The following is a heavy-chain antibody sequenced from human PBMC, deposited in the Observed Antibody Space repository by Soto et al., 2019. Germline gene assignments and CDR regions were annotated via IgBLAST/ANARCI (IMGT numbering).Heavy chain of an antibody. CDR1: GFTFTSSA. J-gene: IGHJ4*02. D-gene: IGHD2-8*01. Sequence: SVKVSCKASGFTFTSSAFQWVRQARGQRLEWIGWIAVSSGYTNYAQRFQDRVTLTRDMSTATTYMELGRLTSEDTAIYYCAADATAWQQMVPSDYWGQGTLVTVSS. CDR3: AADATAWQQMVPSDY. V-gene: IGHV1-58*01. CDR2: IAVSSGYT.